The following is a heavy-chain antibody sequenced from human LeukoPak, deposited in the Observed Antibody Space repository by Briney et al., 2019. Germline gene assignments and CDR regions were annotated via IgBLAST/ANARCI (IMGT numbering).Heavy chain of an antibody. Sequence: ASVKVSCKASGYTFTSYYMHWVRQAPGQGLEWMGWINPNSGGTNYAQKFQGRVTMTRDTSISTAYMELSRLRSDDTAVYYCARDQNPSNYYDSSLPYWGQGTLVTVSS. CDR1: GYTFTSYY. J-gene: IGHJ4*02. D-gene: IGHD3-22*01. CDR3: ARDQNPSNYYDSSLPY. V-gene: IGHV1-2*02. CDR2: INPNSGGT.